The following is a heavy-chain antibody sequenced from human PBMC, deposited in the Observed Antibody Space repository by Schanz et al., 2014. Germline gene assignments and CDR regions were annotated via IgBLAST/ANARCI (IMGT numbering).Heavy chain of an antibody. Sequence: QVRLVESGGGLAQPGGSLRLSCAASGFTFSSYAMSWVRQAPGKGLEWVALVSSDGNNDYYTDSVKGRFTISRDNSKNTVHLQMNSLRPEDTAVYYCARGRVLESWGQGTLVTVSS. D-gene: IGHD1-1*01. CDR3: ARGRVLES. CDR2: VSSDGNND. V-gene: IGHV3-30*03. J-gene: IGHJ5*02. CDR1: GFTFSSYA.